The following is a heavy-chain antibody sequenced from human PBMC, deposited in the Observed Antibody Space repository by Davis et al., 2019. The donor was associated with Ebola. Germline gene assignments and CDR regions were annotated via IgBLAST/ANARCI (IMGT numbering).Heavy chain of an antibody. CDR3: AREGSCPTTSCHFDF. CDR2: INPNTGGA. CDR1: GYTFSAYY. D-gene: IGHD2-2*01. V-gene: IGHV1-2*02. J-gene: IGHJ4*02. Sequence: ASVKVSCKGSGYTFSAYYIHWVRQAPGQSLEWMGWINPNTGGAFYAHNFQGRVTMTRDTSISTAYVALSRLGSDDTAVYYCAREGSCPTTSCHFDFWGQGTLVTVSS.